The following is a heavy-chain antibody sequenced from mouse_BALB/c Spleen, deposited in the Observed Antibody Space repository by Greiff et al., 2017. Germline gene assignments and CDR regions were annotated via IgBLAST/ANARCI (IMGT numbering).Heavy chain of an antibody. Sequence: VQLQESGPGLVAPSQSLSITCTVSGFSLTSYGVHWVRQPPGKGLEWLGVIWAGGSTNYNSALMSRLSISKDNSKSQVFLKMNSLQTDDTAMYYCARESYGNYGAWFAYWGQGTLVTVSA. CDR3: ARESYGNYGAWFAY. CDR1: GFSLTSYG. D-gene: IGHD2-1*01. CDR2: IWAGGST. J-gene: IGHJ3*01. V-gene: IGHV2-9*02.